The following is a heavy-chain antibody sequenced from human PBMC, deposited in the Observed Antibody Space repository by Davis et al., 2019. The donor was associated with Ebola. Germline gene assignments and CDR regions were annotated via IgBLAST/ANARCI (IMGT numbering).Heavy chain of an antibody. D-gene: IGHD6-6*01. V-gene: IGHV4-39*01. CDR1: GGSISSSFYY. J-gene: IGHJ4*02. CDR2: NYYSGST. Sequence: GSLRLSCTVSGGSISSSFYYWGWVRQPPGKGLEWIRSNYYSGSTYYNPSLKSRVTISVDTSKNQFSLKLSSVTAADTAVYYCARQGWYSSSSFDYWGQGTLVTVSS. CDR3: ARQGWYSSSSFDY.